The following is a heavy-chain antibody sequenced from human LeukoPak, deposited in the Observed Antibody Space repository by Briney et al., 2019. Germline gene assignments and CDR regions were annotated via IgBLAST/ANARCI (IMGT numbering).Heavy chain of an antibody. J-gene: IGHJ4*02. CDR2: ISSSSSYI. CDR3: ARDLSSSWGIDY. CDR1: GFTFSSYS. V-gene: IGHV3-21*01. D-gene: IGHD6-13*01. Sequence: PGGSLRLSCAASGFTFSSYSMNWVRQAPGKGLEWVSSISSSSSYIYYADSVKGRFTISRDNAKNSLYLQMNSLRAEDTAVYYCARDLSSSWGIDYWGQGTLATVSS.